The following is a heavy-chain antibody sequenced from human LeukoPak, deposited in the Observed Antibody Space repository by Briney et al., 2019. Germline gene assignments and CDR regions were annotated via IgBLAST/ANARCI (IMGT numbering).Heavy chain of an antibody. Sequence: ASVKVSCKASGYTFSNYGISWVRQAPGQGLGWMGWISAYNGYTNYAQNLQGRVTMTTDTSTSTAYMELRSLRSDDTAVYYCARGGYSYGYGSYSDYWGQGTLVTVSS. D-gene: IGHD5-18*01. CDR1: GYTFSNYG. CDR3: ARGGYSYGYGSYSDY. J-gene: IGHJ4*02. V-gene: IGHV1-18*01. CDR2: ISAYNGYT.